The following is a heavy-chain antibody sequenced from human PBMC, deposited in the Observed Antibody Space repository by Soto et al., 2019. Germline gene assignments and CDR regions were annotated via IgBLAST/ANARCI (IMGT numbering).Heavy chain of an antibody. Sequence: PGESLKISCXGSGYRFTSYWIGWVRQMPGKGLEWMGIIYPGDSDTIYGPSFQGQVTISVDTSISTAYLQWSSLKASDTAMYYCARQGSGGSNDAFDIWGQGTMVTVSS. CDR3: ARQGSGGSNDAFDI. CDR2: IYPGDSDT. J-gene: IGHJ3*02. V-gene: IGHV5-51*01. D-gene: IGHD2-15*01. CDR1: GYRFTSYW.